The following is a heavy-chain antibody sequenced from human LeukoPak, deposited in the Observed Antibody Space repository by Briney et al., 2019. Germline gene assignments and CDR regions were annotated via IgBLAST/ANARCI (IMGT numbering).Heavy chain of an antibody. Sequence: PGGSLRLSCAASGFTFSSYSMNWVRQAPGKGLEWVSSISSSSSYIYYADSVKGRFTISRDNAKNSLYLQMNSLRAEDTAVYYCAGPISGRYCSGGSCPNWFDPWGKGTLVTVSS. CDR3: AGPISGRYCSGGSCPNWFDP. CDR2: ISSSSSYI. J-gene: IGHJ5*02. V-gene: IGHV3-21*01. D-gene: IGHD2-15*01. CDR1: GFTFSSYS.